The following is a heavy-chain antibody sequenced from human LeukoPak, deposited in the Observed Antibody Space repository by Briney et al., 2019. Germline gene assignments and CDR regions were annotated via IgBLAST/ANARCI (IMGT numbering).Heavy chain of an antibody. D-gene: IGHD6-19*01. Sequence: SETLSLTCTVSGGSISSYYWSWIRQPAGKGLEWIGRIYTSRSTNYNPSLKSRVTMSVDTSKNQFSLKLSSVTAADTAVYYCARMGTQDHSGWYSVDYWGQGTLVTVSS. J-gene: IGHJ4*02. V-gene: IGHV4-4*07. CDR3: ARMGTQDHSGWYSVDY. CDR2: IYTSRST. CDR1: GGSISSYY.